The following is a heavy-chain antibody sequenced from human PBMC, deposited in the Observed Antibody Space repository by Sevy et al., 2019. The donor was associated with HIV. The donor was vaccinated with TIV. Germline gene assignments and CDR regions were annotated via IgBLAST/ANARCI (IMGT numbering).Heavy chain of an antibody. J-gene: IGHJ4*02. CDR3: TTKKDFWSGYFYFDY. Sequence: GGPLRLSCAASGFTFSKAWMSWVRQAPGKGLEWVGRIKSNTDGGTTDYAEPVKGRFTISRDDSKNTLYLQVNSLKTDDTAVYYCTTKKDFWSGYFYFDYWGQGTLVTVSS. CDR1: GFTFSKAW. V-gene: IGHV3-15*01. CDR2: IKSNTDGGTT. D-gene: IGHD3-3*01.